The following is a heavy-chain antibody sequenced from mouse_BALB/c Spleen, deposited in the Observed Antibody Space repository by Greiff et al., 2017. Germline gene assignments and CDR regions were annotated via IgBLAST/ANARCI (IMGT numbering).Heavy chain of an antibody. CDR1: GFTFTDYY. J-gene: IGHJ4*01. CDR2: IRNKANGYTT. V-gene: IGHV7-3*02. D-gene: IGHD2-14*01. CDR3: ARAPVRQDYAMDY. Sequence: EVMLVESGGGLVQPGGSLRLSCATSGFTFTDYYMSWVRQPPGKALEWLGFIRNKANGYTTEYSASVKGRFTISRDNSQSILYLQMNTLRAEDSATYYCARAPVRQDYAMDYWGQGTSVTVSS.